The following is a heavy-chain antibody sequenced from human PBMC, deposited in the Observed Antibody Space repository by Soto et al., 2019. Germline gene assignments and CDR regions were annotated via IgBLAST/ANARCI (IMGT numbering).Heavy chain of an antibody. CDR3: ARDRPLEKRGYYNGLDV. CDR2: IYYSGTV. Sequence: QVQLQESGPGLVKPSETLSLTCTVSGGSISGYYWNWIRQPPGKGLEWIGYIYYSGTVTYNPSLKSLISLSIDTSKNHFSLKLRSVTAADTAVYYCARDRPLEKRGYYNGLDVWGQGTTVTVSS. CDR1: GGSISGYY. J-gene: IGHJ6*02. D-gene: IGHD1-1*01. V-gene: IGHV4-59*01.